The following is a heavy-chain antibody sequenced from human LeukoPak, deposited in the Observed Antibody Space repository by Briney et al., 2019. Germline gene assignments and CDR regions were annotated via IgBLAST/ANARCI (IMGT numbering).Heavy chain of an antibody. CDR2: IYYDRSNT. Sequence: GGSLRLSCAASGXTFSDHYMDWVRQAPGKGLEWVGLIYYDRSNTYYAVSVKGRFTISRDNSNNTLYLQMNSLRAEDTAVYYCAKYRSPSTPYFDYWGQGTLVTVSS. V-gene: IGHV3-30*18. CDR1: GXTFSDHY. CDR3: AKYRSPSTPYFDY. J-gene: IGHJ4*02. D-gene: IGHD2-15*01.